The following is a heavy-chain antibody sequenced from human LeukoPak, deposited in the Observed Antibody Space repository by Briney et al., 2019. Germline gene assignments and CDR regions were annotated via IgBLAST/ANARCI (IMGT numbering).Heavy chain of an antibody. J-gene: IGHJ6*03. V-gene: IGHV1-69*05. CDR1: GGTFSSYA. Sequence: SVKVSCKASGGTFSSYAISWVRQAPGQGLEWMGGIIPIFGTANYAQKFQGRVTITTDESTSTAYMELSSLRSEDTAVYYCARDLLYGAARPHFHYYYMDVWGKGTTVTVSS. D-gene: IGHD6-6*01. CDR3: ARDLLYGAARPHFHYYYMDV. CDR2: IIPIFGTA.